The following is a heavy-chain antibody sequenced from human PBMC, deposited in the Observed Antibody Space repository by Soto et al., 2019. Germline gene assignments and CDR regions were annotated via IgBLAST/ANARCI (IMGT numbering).Heavy chain of an antibody. CDR3: ARDGASLDY. D-gene: IGHD6-6*01. Sequence: QLQLRESGPGLVKQSEPLSLTCTVSGCAVSCGTFYWRWIRQPPGKGLEWIGYIYYSGTTNYNPSRKSRVTMSVDTSKKQFSLKLPSVTSAATAVYYCARDGASLDYGGLGPQVPVSS. CDR1: GCAVSCGTFY. J-gene: IGHJ4*02. CDR2: IYYSGTT. V-gene: IGHV4-61*01.